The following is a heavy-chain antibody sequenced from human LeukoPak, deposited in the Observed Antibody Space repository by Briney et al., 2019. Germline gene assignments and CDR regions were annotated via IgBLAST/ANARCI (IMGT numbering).Heavy chain of an antibody. Sequence: SETLSLTCTVSSGSISSYYWSWIRQPAGKGLEWIGRIYTSGGTNYNPSLKSRVTISVDTSKNQFSLKLSSVTAADTAVYYCASLGYSGYDFDSWGQGTLVTVSS. D-gene: IGHD5-12*01. V-gene: IGHV4-4*07. CDR1: SGSISSYY. CDR3: ASLGYSGYDFDS. CDR2: IYTSGGT. J-gene: IGHJ4*02.